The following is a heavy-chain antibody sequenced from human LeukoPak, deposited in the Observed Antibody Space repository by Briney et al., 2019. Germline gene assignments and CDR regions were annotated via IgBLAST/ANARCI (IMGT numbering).Heavy chain of an antibody. V-gene: IGHV4-39*01. Sequence: SETLSLTCTVSGGSISSSSYYWGWIRQPPGKGLEWIGSIYYSGSTYYNPSLKSRVTISVDTSKNQFSLKLSSVTAADTAVYYCARHKWAAVAGVLDYWGQGTLVTVSS. CDR1: GGSISSSSYY. J-gene: IGHJ4*02. D-gene: IGHD6-19*01. CDR3: ARHKWAAVAGVLDY. CDR2: IYYSGST.